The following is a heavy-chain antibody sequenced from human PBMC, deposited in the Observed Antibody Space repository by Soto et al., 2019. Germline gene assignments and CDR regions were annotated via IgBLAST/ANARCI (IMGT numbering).Heavy chain of an antibody. J-gene: IGHJ4*02. D-gene: IGHD6-19*01. CDR3: TRVMASRGWSADY. Sequence: GGSLRLSCTASGFTFGDYAMSWFRQAPGKGLEWVGFIRSKAYGGTTEYAASVKGRFTISRDDSKSIAYLQMNSLKTEDTAVYYCTRVMASRGWSADYWGQGTLVTVSS. CDR2: IRSKAYGGTT. CDR1: GFTFGDYA. V-gene: IGHV3-49*03.